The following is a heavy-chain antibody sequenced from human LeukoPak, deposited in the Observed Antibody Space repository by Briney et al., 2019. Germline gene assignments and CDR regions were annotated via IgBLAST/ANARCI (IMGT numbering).Heavy chain of an antibody. Sequence: SETLSLTCTVSSGSISTSNYYWSWIRQPPGKGLEWIGEINHSGSTNYNPSLKSRVTISVDTSKNQFSLKLSSVTAADTAVYYCARGIAALHWGQGTLVTVSS. CDR1: SGSISTSNYY. V-gene: IGHV4-39*07. CDR3: ARGIAALH. CDR2: INHSGST. J-gene: IGHJ4*02. D-gene: IGHD6-13*01.